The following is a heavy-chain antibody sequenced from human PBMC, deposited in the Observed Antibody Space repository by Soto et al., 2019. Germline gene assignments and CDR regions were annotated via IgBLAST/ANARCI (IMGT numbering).Heavy chain of an antibody. CDR3: ARNPRAVAAMYMDV. J-gene: IGHJ6*03. CDR1: GGTFSSYA. V-gene: IGHV1-69*04. CDR2: IIPILGIG. Sequence: QVQLVKSGAEVKKPGSSVKVSCKASGGTFSSYAFNWVRQAPGQGLEWMGRIIPILGIGDYAQRFQGRVTITADKSTSTVYMELSSLRSEDTAVYYCARNPRAVAAMYMDVCGKGTMVTVSS. D-gene: IGHD6-19*01.